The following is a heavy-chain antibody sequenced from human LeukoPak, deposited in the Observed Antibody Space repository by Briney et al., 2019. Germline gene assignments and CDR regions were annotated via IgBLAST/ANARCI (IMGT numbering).Heavy chain of an antibody. Sequence: GGSLRLSCAASGFTFSDSHMSWIRQAPGKGLEWISFISSSGSTIYYADSVKGRFTISRDNAKNTLYLQMSSLRAEDTAVYYCARQKYQLLNDYWGQGTLVTVSS. D-gene: IGHD2-2*01. CDR1: GFTFSDSH. CDR2: ISSSGSTI. CDR3: ARQKYQLLNDY. V-gene: IGHV3-11*04. J-gene: IGHJ4*02.